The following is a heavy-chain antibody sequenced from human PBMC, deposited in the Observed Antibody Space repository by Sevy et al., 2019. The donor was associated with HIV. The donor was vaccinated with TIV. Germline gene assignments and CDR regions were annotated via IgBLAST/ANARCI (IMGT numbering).Heavy chain of an antibody. Sequence: GGSLRLSCAASGFTFSKYSMSWVPQTPGKGLEWVSTLSFGCGEINYADSVKGRFTISRDNSKSSVYLQMNNLRPEDTAVYYCAREGCTKPHDYWGQGTLVTVSS. D-gene: IGHD2-8*01. J-gene: IGHJ4*02. V-gene: IGHV3-23*01. CDR1: GFTFSKYS. CDR3: AREGCTKPHDY. CDR2: LSFGCGEI.